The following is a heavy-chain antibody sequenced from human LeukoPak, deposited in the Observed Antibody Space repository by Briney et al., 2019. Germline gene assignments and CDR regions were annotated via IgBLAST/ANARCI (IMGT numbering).Heavy chain of an antibody. CDR1: GFTFSSYG. J-gene: IGHJ4*02. CDR2: ISYDGSNK. V-gene: IGHV3-30*03. D-gene: IGHD3-10*01. Sequence: PGRSLRLSCADSGFTFSSYGMHWVRQAPGKGLEWVAVISYDGSNKYYADSVKGRFTISRDNSKNTLYLQMNSLRAEDTAVYYCAASAWDYWGQGTLVTVSS. CDR3: AASAWDY.